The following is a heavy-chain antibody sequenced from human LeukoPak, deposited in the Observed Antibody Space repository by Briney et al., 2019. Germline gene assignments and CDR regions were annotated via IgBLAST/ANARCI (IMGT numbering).Heavy chain of an antibody. CDR1: GGSLSSCSYY. Sequence: PSETLSLTCTVSGGSLSSCSYYWSWIRQPAGKGLEGIGRNYTSGSTNYNPSLKSRVTISVDTSKNQFSLKLSSVTAAETAVYYCATYPYSSSSEEDYWGQGTLVTVSS. D-gene: IGHD6-6*01. CDR3: ATYPYSSSSEEDY. J-gene: IGHJ4*02. V-gene: IGHV4-61*02. CDR2: NYTSGST.